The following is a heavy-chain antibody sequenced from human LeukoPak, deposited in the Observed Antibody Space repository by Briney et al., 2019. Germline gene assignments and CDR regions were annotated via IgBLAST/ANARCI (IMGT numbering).Heavy chain of an antibody. CDR1: GYTFTGYY. Sequence: ASVTVSRTASGYTFTGYYMHWVRQAPGQGLEWMGWINPNSGGTNYAQKFQGRVTMTRDTSISTAYMELSRLRSDDTAVYYCARGIGGYNYFLDYWGQGTLVTVSS. D-gene: IGHD5-24*01. V-gene: IGHV1-2*02. CDR3: ARGIGGYNYFLDY. CDR2: INPNSGGT. J-gene: IGHJ4*02.